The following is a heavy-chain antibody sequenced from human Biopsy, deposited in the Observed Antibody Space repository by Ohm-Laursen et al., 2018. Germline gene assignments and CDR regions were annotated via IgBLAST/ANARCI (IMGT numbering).Heavy chain of an antibody. CDR3: ARRRCSSTSCVDWYFDH. J-gene: IGHJ2*01. CDR2: IDYSGST. CDR1: GGSFTYYY. Sequence: SQTLSLTCTVSGGSFTYYYWSWIRQPPGEGLEWIAYIDYSGSTNCDPSLKSRVNISIDTSKNQFSLRLSAVTAADTAVYYCARRRCSSTSCVDWYFDHWGRGTLVTVSS. D-gene: IGHD2-2*01. V-gene: IGHV4-59*08.